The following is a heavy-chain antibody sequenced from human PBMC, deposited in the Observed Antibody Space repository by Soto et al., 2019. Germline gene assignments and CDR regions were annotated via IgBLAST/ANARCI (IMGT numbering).Heavy chain of an antibody. CDR2: ISSSGSAL. CDR3: ARSDAIAFDS. J-gene: IGHJ5*01. Sequence: QVQLVESGGGLVKPGGSLRLSCAASGFTFSDYYMSWIRQAPGKGLEWVSCISSSGSALYYLDSVKGRFTISRDNSKNSLYLQMNGLRAEDTAIYYCARSDAIAFDSWGQGTLVTVSS. V-gene: IGHV3-11*01. D-gene: IGHD2-8*01. CDR1: GFTFSDYY.